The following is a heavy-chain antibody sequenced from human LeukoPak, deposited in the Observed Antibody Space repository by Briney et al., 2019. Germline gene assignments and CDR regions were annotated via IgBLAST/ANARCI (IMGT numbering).Heavy chain of an antibody. CDR1: GFTFDDYA. Sequence: PGRSLRLSCAASGFTFDDYAMHWVRQAPGKGLEWVSGISWNSGSIGYADSVKGRFTISRDNAKNSLYLQMNSLRAEDTALYYCAKGDYYDSSVPDYWGQGTLVTVSS. J-gene: IGHJ4*02. D-gene: IGHD3-22*01. V-gene: IGHV3-9*01. CDR3: AKGDYYDSSVPDY. CDR2: ISWNSGSI.